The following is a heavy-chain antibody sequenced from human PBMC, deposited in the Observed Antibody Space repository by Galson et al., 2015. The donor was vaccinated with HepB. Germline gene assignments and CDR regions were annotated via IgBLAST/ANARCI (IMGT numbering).Heavy chain of an antibody. CDR2: ISGYSGDT. CDR1: SYTFSSYG. J-gene: IGHJ4*02. Sequence: SVKVSCKASSYTFSSYGISWVRQAPGQGPEWMGWISGYSGDTNYAQNFQGRVTMTTDTSTSTAYMELRSLRSDDTAVYYCATDSSGYYYFDYWGQGTLVIVSS. V-gene: IGHV1-18*01. CDR3: ATDSSGYYYFDY. D-gene: IGHD3-22*01.